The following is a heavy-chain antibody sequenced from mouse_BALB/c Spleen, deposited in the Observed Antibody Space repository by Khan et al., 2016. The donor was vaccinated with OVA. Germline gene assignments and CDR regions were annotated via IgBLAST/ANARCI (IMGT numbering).Heavy chain of an antibody. V-gene: IGHV1-5*01. CDR1: GYTFTNYW. CDR2: IYPGNSDT. D-gene: IGHD1-1*02. Sequence: VRLQQSGPVLARPGASVKMSCKASGYTFTNYWMHWVKQRPGQGLEWSGTIYPGNSDTNYNQKFTGKAKLTAVTSTSTAYMELSSLTNEDSAGYCCSRNGFGSYEIWDYWGQGTTLTVSA. J-gene: IGHJ2*01. CDR3: SRNGFGSYEIWDY.